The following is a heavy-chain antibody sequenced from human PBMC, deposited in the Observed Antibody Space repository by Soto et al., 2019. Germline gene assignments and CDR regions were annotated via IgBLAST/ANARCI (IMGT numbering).Heavy chain of an antibody. D-gene: IGHD3-10*01. CDR3: AHSLRSFYYFGLDV. V-gene: IGHV4-34*01. Sequence: PSKTLSLTCAVYGGSFSDYFWTWIRQPPGKGLEWIGEINHSGSTNFNPSLKSRVAISAXTXXXXIXLXVXXXTAAXTAVYDCAHSLRSFYYFGLDVWGQGTTVTVSS. CDR1: GGSFSDYF. CDR2: INHSGST. J-gene: IGHJ6*02.